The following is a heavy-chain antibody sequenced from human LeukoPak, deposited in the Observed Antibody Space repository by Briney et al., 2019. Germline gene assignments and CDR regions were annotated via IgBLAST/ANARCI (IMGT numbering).Heavy chain of an antibody. V-gene: IGHV3-23*01. Sequence: GGSLRLSCTTSGFPFGDFSMTWVRQAPGKGLEWISTINSGGTTTYYAESVKGRFTISRDNFKNALYLQMSSLRVEDTAIYYCAKQSYARSLGEGGAGTLVTVSS. CDR3: AKQSYARSLGE. CDR2: INSGGTTT. D-gene: IGHD3-10*02. CDR1: GFPFGDFS. J-gene: IGHJ4*02.